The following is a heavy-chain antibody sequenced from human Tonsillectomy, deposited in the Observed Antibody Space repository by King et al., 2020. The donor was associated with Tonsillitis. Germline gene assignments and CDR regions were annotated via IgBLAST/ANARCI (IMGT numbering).Heavy chain of an antibody. CDR1: GYTFTTYW. CDR2: VYPDDSDT. D-gene: IGHD1-26*01. J-gene: IGHJ4*02. CDR3: VRGDSGTYNSFDF. Sequence: QLVQSGAEGKKPGESLKISCQGSGYTFTTYWIGWVRQMPGKGLEWMGVVYPDDSDTRYSASFQGQVTISADTSIRTAYLHWGSLKASDSATYYCVRGDSGTYNSFDFWGPGTLVSVSS. V-gene: IGHV5-51*01.